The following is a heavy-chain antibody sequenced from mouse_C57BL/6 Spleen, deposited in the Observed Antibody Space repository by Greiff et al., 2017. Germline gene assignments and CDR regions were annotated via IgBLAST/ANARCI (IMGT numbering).Heavy chain of an antibody. CDR3: ARERAYYYGSSADYAMDY. J-gene: IGHJ4*01. D-gene: IGHD1-1*01. CDR1: GYTFTSYW. V-gene: IGHV1-72*01. CDR2: IDPNSCGT. Sequence: QLQQPGAELVKPGASVQLSCKASGYTFTSYWMHWVKQRPGRGLEWIGRIDPNSCGTKYNEKFKSKATLTVDKPSSTAYMQLSSLTSEDSAVYYCARERAYYYGSSADYAMDYWGQGTSVTVSS.